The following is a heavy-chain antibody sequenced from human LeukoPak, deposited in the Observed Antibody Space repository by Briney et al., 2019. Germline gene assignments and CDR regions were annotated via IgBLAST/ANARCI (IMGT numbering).Heavy chain of an antibody. Sequence: GGSLRLSCAASGFTFSSYTMHWVRQAPGKGLEWVAVMSNDGNSKYYAGSVKGRFTISRDTSKSTLDLQMNGLRPEDTAVYYRARARATGSVTIGIWGQGTLVTVSS. D-gene: IGHD4-17*01. CDR2: MSNDGNSK. J-gene: IGHJ4*02. CDR1: GFTFSSYT. CDR3: ARARATGSVTIGI. V-gene: IGHV3-30-3*01.